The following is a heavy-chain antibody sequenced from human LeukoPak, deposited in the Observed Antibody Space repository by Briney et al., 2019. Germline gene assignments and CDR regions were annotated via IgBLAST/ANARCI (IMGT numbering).Heavy chain of an antibody. Sequence: SVKVSCKASGGTFISYAISWVRQAPGQGLEWMGGIIPIFGTANYAQKFQGRVTITADESTSTAYMELSSLRSEDTAVYYCARDKDDSSGYYYHGDAFDIWGQGTMVTVSS. CDR2: IIPIFGTA. J-gene: IGHJ3*02. CDR3: ARDKDDSSGYYYHGDAFDI. V-gene: IGHV1-69*13. D-gene: IGHD3-22*01. CDR1: GGTFISYA.